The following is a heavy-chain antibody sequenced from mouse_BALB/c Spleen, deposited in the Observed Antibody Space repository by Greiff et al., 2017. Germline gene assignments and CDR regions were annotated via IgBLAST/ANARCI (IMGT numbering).Heavy chain of an antibody. CDR3: ARNEGYYDYDDAMDY. V-gene: IGHV7-3*02. J-gene: IGHJ4*01. D-gene: IGHD2-4*01. Sequence: EVKLLESGGGLVQPGGSLKLSCATSGFTFTDYYMSWVRQPPGKALEWLGFIRNKANGYTTAYSASVKGRFTISRDNSQSILYLQKNTLRAEDRATYYCARNEGYYDYDDAMDYWGQGTSVTVSS. CDR2: IRNKANGYTT. CDR1: GFTFTDYY.